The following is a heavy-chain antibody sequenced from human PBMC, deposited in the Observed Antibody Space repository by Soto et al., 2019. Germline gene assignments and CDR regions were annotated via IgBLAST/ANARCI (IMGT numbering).Heavy chain of an antibody. J-gene: IGHJ4*02. CDR3: AKGKRGSRAFNFDY. CDR2: IYYSGTT. V-gene: IGHV4-61*01. Sequence: TLSLTGAVSGDSVSNDIYYWSWIRQPPGQGLEWIGYIYYSGTTNYNSYLKSRLSLSVDMSKKQFYLKLASVTAADTAVYFCAKGKRGSRAFNFDYCGKGALAPVYS. CDR1: GDSVSNDIYY. D-gene: IGHD3-16*01.